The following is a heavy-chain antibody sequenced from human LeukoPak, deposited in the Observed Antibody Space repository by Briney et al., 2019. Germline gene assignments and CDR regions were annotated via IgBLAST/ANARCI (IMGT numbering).Heavy chain of an antibody. V-gene: IGHV3-30*03. J-gene: IGHJ4*02. CDR2: ISYDGSNK. CDR3: ARALLQWLFPY. D-gene: IGHD6-19*01. Sequence: GGSLRLSCAASGFTFSSYGMHWVRQAPGKGLEWVAVISYDGSNKYYADSVKGRFTISRDNSKNTLYLQMNSLRAEDTAVYYCARALLQWLFPYWGQGTLVTVSS. CDR1: GFTFSSYG.